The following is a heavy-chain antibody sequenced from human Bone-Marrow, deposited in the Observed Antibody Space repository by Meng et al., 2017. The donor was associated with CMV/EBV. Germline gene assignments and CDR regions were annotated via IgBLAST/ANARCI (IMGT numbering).Heavy chain of an antibody. J-gene: IGHJ4*02. Sequence: SVKVSCKASGYTFTGYYMHWVRQAPGQGLEWMGGIIPIFGTANYAQKFQGRVTITTDESTSTAYMELSSLRSEDTAVYYCARDINFWSGYYTGFDYWGQGTLVTVSS. CDR1: GYTFTGYY. CDR3: ARDINFWSGYYTGFDY. CDR2: IIPIFGTA. V-gene: IGHV1-69*05. D-gene: IGHD3-3*01.